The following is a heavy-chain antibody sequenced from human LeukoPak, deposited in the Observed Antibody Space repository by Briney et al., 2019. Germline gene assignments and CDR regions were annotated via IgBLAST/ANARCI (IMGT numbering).Heavy chain of an antibody. CDR3: TRDFRIVVTDY. Sequence: PGGSLRLSCAASGFTFTNYALHWVRQAPGKGLEWVAVMSYGGANEYYADFVKGRFTISRDDSKNTLYLQMNSLRTEDTAIYYCTRDFRIVVTDYWGQGTLVTVSS. CDR2: MSYGGANE. J-gene: IGHJ4*02. CDR1: GFTFTNYA. V-gene: IGHV3-30-3*01. D-gene: IGHD1-26*01.